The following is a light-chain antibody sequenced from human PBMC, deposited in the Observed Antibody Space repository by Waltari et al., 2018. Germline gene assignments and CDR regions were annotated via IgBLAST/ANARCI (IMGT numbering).Light chain of an antibody. CDR1: QVISSY. Sequence: DIQLTQPPSFLSASVADRVTITCRASQVISSYLAWYQQKPGKAPKLLIYAASTLQSGVPARFSGSGSGAEFTLTISSLQPEDVATYYCQHLNSYPITFGQGTRLEIK. CDR2: AAS. CDR3: QHLNSYPIT. J-gene: IGKJ5*01. V-gene: IGKV1-9*01.